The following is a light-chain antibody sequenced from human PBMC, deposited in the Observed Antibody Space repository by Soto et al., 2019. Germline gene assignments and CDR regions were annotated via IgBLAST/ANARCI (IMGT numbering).Light chain of an antibody. V-gene: IGKV3-11*01. Sequence: EVVLTQSPVTLSLSPGERATLSCRASQSFRGLLAWYQQKPGQAPRLLIYDAYNRATGIPPRFSGSGSGTECTLTINSLEPEDSAVYYCQQRHMWHITLGKGTRLEIK. CDR3: QQRHMWHIT. CDR1: QSFRGL. CDR2: DAY. J-gene: IGKJ5*01.